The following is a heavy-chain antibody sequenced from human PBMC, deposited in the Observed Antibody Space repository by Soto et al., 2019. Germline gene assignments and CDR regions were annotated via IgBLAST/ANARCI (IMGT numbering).Heavy chain of an antibody. D-gene: IGHD1-26*01. Sequence: GGSLRLSCAASGFTFSSYGMHWVRQAPGKGLEWVAVISYDGSNKYYADSVKGRFTISRDNSKNTLYLQMNSLRAEDTAVYYCAKDLGATIFSWFDPWGQGTLVTVSS. CDR2: ISYDGSNK. J-gene: IGHJ5*02. V-gene: IGHV3-30*18. CDR3: AKDLGATIFSWFDP. CDR1: GFTFSSYG.